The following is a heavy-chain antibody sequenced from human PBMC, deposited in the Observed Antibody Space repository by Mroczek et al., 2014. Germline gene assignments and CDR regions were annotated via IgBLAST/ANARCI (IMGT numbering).Heavy chain of an antibody. Sequence: QVTLKESGPVLVKPTETLTLTCTVSGFSLSNARMGVSWIRQPPGKALEWLAHIFSNDEKSYSTSLKSRLTISKDTSKSQVVLTMTNMDPVDTATCYCAANIVVVPAAYPPTSWFDPWGQGTLVTVSS. CDR1: GFSLSNARMG. J-gene: IGHJ5*02. D-gene: IGHD2-2*01. V-gene: IGHV2-26*01. CDR3: AANIVVVPAAYPPTSWFDP. CDR2: IFSNDEK.